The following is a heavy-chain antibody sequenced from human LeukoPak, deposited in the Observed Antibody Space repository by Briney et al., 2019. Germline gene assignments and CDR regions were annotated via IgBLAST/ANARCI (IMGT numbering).Heavy chain of an antibody. V-gene: IGHV4-38-2*02. J-gene: IGHJ4*02. D-gene: IGHD3-10*01. CDR1: GGSISSGYY. CDR2: IYHSGST. Sequence: SETLSLTCTVSGGSISSGYYWGWIRQPPGKGLEWIGSIYHSGSTYYNPSLKSRVTISVDTSKNQFSLKLSSVTAADTAVYYCARGIPFSYGSGSLLDYWGQGTLVTVSS. CDR3: ARGIPFSYGSGSLLDY.